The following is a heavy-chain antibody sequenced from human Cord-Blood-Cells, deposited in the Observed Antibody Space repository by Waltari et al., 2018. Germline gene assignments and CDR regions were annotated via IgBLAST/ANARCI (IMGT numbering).Heavy chain of an antibody. CDR3: ARGMTTVTNFDY. D-gene: IGHD4-4*01. CDR1: GGTFSSYA. Sequence: QVQLVQSGAEVKKPGSSVKVSCKASGGTFSSYAISWVRQAPGQGLEWKGWIIPIFGTANDAQKFQGRVTITADESTSTAYMELSSLRSEDTAVYYCARGMTTVTNFDYWGQGTLVTVSS. CDR2: IIPIFGTA. V-gene: IGHV1-69*01. J-gene: IGHJ4*02.